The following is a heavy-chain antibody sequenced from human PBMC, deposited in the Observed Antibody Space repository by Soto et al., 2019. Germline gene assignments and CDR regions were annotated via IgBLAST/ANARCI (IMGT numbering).Heavy chain of an antibody. CDR3: AIAKSRVAAAGTPGINYYYGMDV. J-gene: IGHJ6*02. D-gene: IGHD6-13*01. CDR1: GGSFIGYY. CDR2: INHSGST. V-gene: IGHV4-34*01. Sequence: PSETLSLTCAVYGGSFIGYYCIFIRHPPWKWREWIVEINHSGSTNYNPSLKSRVTISVDTSKNQFSLKLSSVTAADTAVYYCAIAKSRVAAAGTPGINYYYGMDVWGQGTTVTVSS.